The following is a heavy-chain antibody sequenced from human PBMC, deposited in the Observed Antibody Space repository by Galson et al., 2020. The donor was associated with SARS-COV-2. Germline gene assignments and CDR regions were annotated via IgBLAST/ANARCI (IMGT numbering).Heavy chain of an antibody. CDR2: ISSSSSHT. CDR1: GFTFSSYS. J-gene: IGHJ4*02. D-gene: IGHD5-12*01. Sequence: NSGGSLRLSCAASGFTFSSYSMNWVRQAPGKGLEWVSSISSSSSHTYYADSVTGRFTISRDNAKNSLYLQMNSLRAEDTAVYYCAREDVCYDGRYCFDYWCQGTLVTVSS. CDR3: AREDVCYDGRYCFDY. V-gene: IGHV3-21*01.